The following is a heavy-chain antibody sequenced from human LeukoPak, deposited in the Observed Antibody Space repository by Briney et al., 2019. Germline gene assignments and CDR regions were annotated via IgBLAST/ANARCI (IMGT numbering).Heavy chain of an antibody. CDR3: ARGALLKAYCSSTSCLRQGNYGMDV. D-gene: IGHD2-2*01. CDR2: INHSGST. V-gene: IGHV4-34*01. Sequence: SETLSLTCAVYGGSFSGYYWSWIRQPPGKGLEWIGEINHSGSTNYNPSLKSRVTISVDTSKNQFSLKLSSVTAADTAVYYCARGALLKAYCSSTSCLRQGNYGMDVWGQGTTVTVSS. CDR1: GGSFSGYY. J-gene: IGHJ6*02.